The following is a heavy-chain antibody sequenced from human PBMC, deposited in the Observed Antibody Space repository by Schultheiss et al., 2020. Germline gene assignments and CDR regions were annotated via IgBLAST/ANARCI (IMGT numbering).Heavy chain of an antibody. CDR2: ISGSGGST. CDR3: ARDDSIAARYYYYGMDV. D-gene: IGHD6-6*01. V-gene: IGHV3-23*01. CDR1: GFTFSNYA. J-gene: IGHJ6*02. Sequence: GGSLRLSCAASGFTFSNYAMAWVRQAPGKGLEWVSSISGSGGSTYYADSVKGRFTISRDNSKNTLYLQMNSLRAEDTAVYYCARDDSIAARYYYYGMDVWGQGTTVTVSS.